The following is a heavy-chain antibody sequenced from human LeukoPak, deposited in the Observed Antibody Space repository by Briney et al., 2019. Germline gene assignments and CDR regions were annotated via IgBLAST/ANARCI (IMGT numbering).Heavy chain of an antibody. CDR2: ISSSSSYI. V-gene: IGHV3-21*01. D-gene: IGHD5-18*01. J-gene: IGHJ4*02. CDR1: GFTFSSYS. CDR3: AGYTAMVGYFDY. Sequence: PGGSLRLSCAASGFTFSSYSMNWVRQAPGKGLEWVSSISSSSSYIYYADSVEGRFTISRDNAKNSLYLQMNSLRAEDTAVYYCAGYTAMVGYFDYWGQGTLVTVSS.